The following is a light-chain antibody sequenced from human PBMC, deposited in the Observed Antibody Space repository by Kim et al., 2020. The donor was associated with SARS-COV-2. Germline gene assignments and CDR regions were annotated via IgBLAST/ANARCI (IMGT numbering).Light chain of an antibody. CDR3: QQSHTTPLLT. CDR2: AAS. CDR1: QSIGTY. Sequence: DIQMTQSPSSLGASVGDRVTIACRASQSIGTYLNWYQQKPGKAPKLLIYAASTLQSGVPSRFSGSGSGTDFTLTITSLQPEDFATYYCQQSHTTPLLTFGGGTKVDIK. V-gene: IGKV1-39*01. J-gene: IGKJ4*01.